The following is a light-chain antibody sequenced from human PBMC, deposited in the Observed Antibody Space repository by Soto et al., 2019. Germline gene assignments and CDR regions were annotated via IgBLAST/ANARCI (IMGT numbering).Light chain of an antibody. CDR3: SSYTSSSTLDVV. V-gene: IGLV2-14*01. CDR2: DVS. CDR1: SSDVGGYNY. J-gene: IGLJ2*01. Sequence: QSALTQPASVSGSPGQSITISCTGISSDVGGYNYVSWYQQHPGKAPKLMIYDVSNRPSGVSNRFSGSKSGNTASLTISGLQAEDEADYYCSSYTSSSTLDVVFGGGTKVTVL.